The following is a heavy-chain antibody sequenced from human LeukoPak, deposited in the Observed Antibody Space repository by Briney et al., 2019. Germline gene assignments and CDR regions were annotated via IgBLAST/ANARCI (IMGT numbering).Heavy chain of an antibody. J-gene: IGHJ4*02. V-gene: IGHV4-38-2*02. D-gene: IGHD4-17*01. CDR3: ARGYGDYWYYFDY. Sequence: PSETLSLTCTVPGYSISSGYYWGWIRQPPGKGLEWIGSIYHSGSTYYNPSLKSRVTISVDTSKNQFSLKLSSVTAADTAVYYCARGYGDYWYYFDYWGQGTLVTVSS. CDR2: IYHSGST. CDR1: GYSISSGYY.